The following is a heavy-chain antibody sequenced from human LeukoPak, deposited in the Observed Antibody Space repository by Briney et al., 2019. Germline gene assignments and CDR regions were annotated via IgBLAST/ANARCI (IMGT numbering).Heavy chain of an antibody. Sequence: SETLSLTCTVSGGSISSYYWSWIRQPPGKGLEWIGYIYYSGSTNYNPSLKSRVTISVDTSKNQFSLKLSSVTAADTAVYYCAREPCYYGSGSVGYMDVWGKGTTVTVSS. CDR1: GGSISSYY. CDR2: IYYSGST. V-gene: IGHV4-59*01. J-gene: IGHJ6*03. CDR3: AREPCYYGSGSVGYMDV. D-gene: IGHD3-10*01.